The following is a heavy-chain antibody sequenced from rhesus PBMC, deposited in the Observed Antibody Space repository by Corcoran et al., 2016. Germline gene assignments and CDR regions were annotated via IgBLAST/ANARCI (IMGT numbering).Heavy chain of an antibody. D-gene: IGHD6-37*01. Sequence: QVQLQESGPGLVKPSEILSLTCVVSGGSFRSNWWRWIRQSPGKGLEWIGEVNGNSGSTNYNPSLKGRVTISKDASKSQFSLRLNSVTAADTAVYYCVKPSYDTGWSDYWGQGVLVTVSS. CDR2: VNGNSGST. V-gene: IGHV4-80*01. CDR3: VKPSYDTGWSDY. J-gene: IGHJ4*01. CDR1: GGSFRSNW.